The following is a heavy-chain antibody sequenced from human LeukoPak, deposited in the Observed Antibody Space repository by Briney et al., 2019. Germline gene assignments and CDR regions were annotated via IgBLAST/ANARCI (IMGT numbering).Heavy chain of an antibody. Sequence: SETLSLTCTVSAGSISSSSYYWAWIRQPPGKGLEWIGSMYYSGSTNYNPSLKSRVTISADTSKNQFFLKVSSVTAADTAVYYCARHASASSGFYNYYGMDVWGQGTTVTVSS. D-gene: IGHD3-22*01. CDR1: AGSISSSSYY. V-gene: IGHV4-39*01. J-gene: IGHJ6*02. CDR2: MYYSGST. CDR3: ARHASASSGFYNYYGMDV.